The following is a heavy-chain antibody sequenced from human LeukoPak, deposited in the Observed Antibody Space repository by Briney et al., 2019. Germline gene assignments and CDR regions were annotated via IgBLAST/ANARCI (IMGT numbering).Heavy chain of an antibody. D-gene: IGHD2-15*01. Sequence: GGSLRLSCAASGFTFGSYAMTWVRQAPGKGLEWVSTINGSGGRAYYADSVKGRFTISRDTSKNTLHLQMNSLRAEDTAVYYCARAEALLPYLYWGQGTLVTVSS. CDR1: GFTFGSYA. J-gene: IGHJ4*02. CDR3: ARAEALLPYLY. CDR2: INGSGGRA. V-gene: IGHV3-23*01.